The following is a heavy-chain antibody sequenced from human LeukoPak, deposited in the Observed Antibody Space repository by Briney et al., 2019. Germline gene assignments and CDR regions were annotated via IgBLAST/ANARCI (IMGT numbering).Heavy chain of an antibody. CDR2: INHSGST. J-gene: IGHJ5*02. CDR3: ARGCRYYYGSGSCRFDP. D-gene: IGHD3-10*01. V-gene: IGHV4-39*07. CDR1: GGSISSTDYY. Sequence: PSETLSLTCTVSGGSISSTDYYWGWIRQPPGKGLEWIGEINHSGSTNYNPSLKSRVTISVDTSKNQFSLKLSSVTAADTAVYYCARGCRYYYGSGSCRFDPWGQGTLVTVSS.